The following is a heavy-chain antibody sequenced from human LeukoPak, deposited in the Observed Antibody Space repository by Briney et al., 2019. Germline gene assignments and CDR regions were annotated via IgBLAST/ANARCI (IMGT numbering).Heavy chain of an antibody. V-gene: IGHV4-59*01. CDR1: GGSISSYY. Sequence: SETLSLTCTVSGGSISSYYWSWIRQPPGKGLEWIGYIYYSGSTNYNPSLKSRVTISVDTSKNQFSLKLSSVTAADTAVYYCARGGSGTYYHYWGQGTLVTVSS. CDR2: IYYSGST. CDR3: ARGGSGTYYHY. J-gene: IGHJ4*02. D-gene: IGHD1-26*01.